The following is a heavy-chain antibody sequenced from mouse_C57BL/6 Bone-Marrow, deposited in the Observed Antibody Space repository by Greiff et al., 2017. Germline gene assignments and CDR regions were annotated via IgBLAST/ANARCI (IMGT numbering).Heavy chain of an antibody. CDR2: IHPNSGST. J-gene: IGHJ2*01. D-gene: IGHD1-1*01. CDR3: ARSLLLRDY. Sequence: QVQLKEPGAELVKPGASVKLSCKASGYTFTSYWMHWVKQRPGQGLEWIGMIHPNSGSTNYNEKFKSKATLTVDKSSSTAYMQLSSLTSEDSAVYYCARSLLLRDYWGQGTTLTVSS. V-gene: IGHV1-64*01. CDR1: GYTFTSYW.